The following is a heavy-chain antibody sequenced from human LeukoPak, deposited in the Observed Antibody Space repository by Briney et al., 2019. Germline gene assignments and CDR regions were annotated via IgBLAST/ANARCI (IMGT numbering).Heavy chain of an antibody. J-gene: IGHJ4*02. D-gene: IGHD3-3*01. CDR3: ARARTIFGVVILADYRSLDY. CDR1: GGSFSGYY. CDR2: INHSGST. V-gene: IGHV4-34*01. Sequence: SETLSLTCAVYGGSFSGYYWSWIRQPPGKGLEWIGEINHSGSTNYNPSLKSRVTISVDTSKNQFSLKLSSVTAADTAVYYCARARTIFGVVILADYRSLDYWGQGTLVTVSS.